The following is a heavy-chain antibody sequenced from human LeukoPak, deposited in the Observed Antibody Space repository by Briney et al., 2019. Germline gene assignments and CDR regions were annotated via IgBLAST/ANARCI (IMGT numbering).Heavy chain of an antibody. J-gene: IGHJ4*02. CDR3: GRDWKLDY. V-gene: IGHV3-23*01. CDR1: GFTFSSYA. Sequence: PGGSLRLSCAASGFTFSSYAMSWVRQAPGKGLEWVSAISGSGGSTYYADSVKGRFTISRDNSRNTVYLQLNSLRVEDTGIYYCGRDWKLDYWGQGTLVSVSS. CDR2: ISGSGGST. D-gene: IGHD1-1*01.